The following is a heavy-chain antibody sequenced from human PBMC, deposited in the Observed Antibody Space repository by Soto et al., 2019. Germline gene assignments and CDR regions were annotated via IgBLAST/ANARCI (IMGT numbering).Heavy chain of an antibody. D-gene: IGHD5-12*01. Sequence: PSETLSLTCTVSGGSISSGGYYWSWIRQHPGTGLEWIGHISYSGSTYYNTSLKSRVTISVDTSRNQFSLIVNSVTAADTAVYYCARAGVATIYPGNNWFDPWGQGTLVTVSS. V-gene: IGHV4-31*03. J-gene: IGHJ5*02. CDR3: ARAGVATIYPGNNWFDP. CDR2: ISYSGST. CDR1: GGSISSGGYY.